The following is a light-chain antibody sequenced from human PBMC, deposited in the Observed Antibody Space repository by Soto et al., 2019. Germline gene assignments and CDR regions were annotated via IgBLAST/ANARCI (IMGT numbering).Light chain of an antibody. V-gene: IGKV3-20*01. CDR2: GAS. Sequence: EIVLTQSPGTLSLSPGATAILSCRASQTVSSDYVAWYQQKPGQAPRFLIYGASNRATGIPDRFGGSGSGTDFTLPISRLEPKDFPLYSFHQYGPSPGTFGQGTKVES. CDR1: QTVSSDY. CDR3: HQYGPSPGT. J-gene: IGKJ1*01.